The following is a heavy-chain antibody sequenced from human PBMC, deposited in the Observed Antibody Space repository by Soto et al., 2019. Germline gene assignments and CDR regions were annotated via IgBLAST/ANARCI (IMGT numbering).Heavy chain of an antibody. Sequence: PGGSLRLSCAASGFTFSAHAMHWARQAPGKGLEWVALISYDGSDKNYGDSVKGRFTISRDNSKNTLYLQMDSLRAEDTAMYYCATGRKWEHSYGMDVWGQGTTVTVSS. CDR2: ISYDGSDK. CDR3: ATGRKWEHSYGMDV. V-gene: IGHV3-30-3*01. D-gene: IGHD1-26*01. CDR1: GFTFSAHA. J-gene: IGHJ6*02.